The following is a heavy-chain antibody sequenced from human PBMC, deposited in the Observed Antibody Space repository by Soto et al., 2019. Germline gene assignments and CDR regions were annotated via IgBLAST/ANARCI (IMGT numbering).Heavy chain of an antibody. CDR2: ISGSGGST. V-gene: IGHV3-23*01. Sequence: PGGSLRLSCVASGFTFSSYAMSWVRQAPGKGLEWVSAISGSGGSTYYADSVKGRFTISRDNAKNSLYLQMNSLRAEDTAVYYCARGHRYGMDVWGQGTTVTVSS. CDR1: GFTFSSYA. J-gene: IGHJ6*02. CDR3: ARGHRYGMDV.